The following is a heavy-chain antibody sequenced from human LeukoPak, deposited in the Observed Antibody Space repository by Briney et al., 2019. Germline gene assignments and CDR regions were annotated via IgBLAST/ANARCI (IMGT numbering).Heavy chain of an antibody. CDR1: GYTFTSYG. CDR3: ARGSSSAVAGTLWFDP. J-gene: IGHJ5*02. D-gene: IGHD6-19*01. Sequence: ASVKVSCKASGYTFTSYGISWVRQAPGQGLEWMGWISAYNGNTNYAQKLQGRVTMTTDTSTSTAYMELRSLRSDDTAVYYCARGSSSAVAGTLWFDPWGQGTLVTVSS. CDR2: ISAYNGNT. V-gene: IGHV1-18*01.